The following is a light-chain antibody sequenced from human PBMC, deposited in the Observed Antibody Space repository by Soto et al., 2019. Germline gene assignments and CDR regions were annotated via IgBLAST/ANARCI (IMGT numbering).Light chain of an antibody. Sequence: EIVLTQSPGTLSLSPGERATLSCRASQSISTTYLAWYQQKPGQAPRLLIYGASSRATGIPDRFSGSGSGTDFTLTISRLEPEDFAVYYCQEYVTSPYTFCQGTKLEIK. V-gene: IGKV3-20*01. CDR3: QEYVTSPYT. CDR1: QSISTTY. J-gene: IGKJ2*01. CDR2: GAS.